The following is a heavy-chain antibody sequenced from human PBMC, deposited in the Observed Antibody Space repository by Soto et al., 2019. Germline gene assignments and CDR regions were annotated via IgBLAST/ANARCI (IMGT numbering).Heavy chain of an antibody. Sequence: EVQLVESGGGLVQPGRSLRLSCAASGFTFDDYAMHWVRQAPGKGLEWVSGVSWNSGNIGYADSVKGRFTISRDNAKNSLYLQMNSLRAEDTALYYCAKPQSGGYSYGYGFYYFDYWGQGALVTVSS. V-gene: IGHV3-9*01. D-gene: IGHD5-18*01. CDR1: GFTFDDYA. CDR3: AKPQSGGYSYGYGFYYFDY. J-gene: IGHJ4*02. CDR2: VSWNSGNI.